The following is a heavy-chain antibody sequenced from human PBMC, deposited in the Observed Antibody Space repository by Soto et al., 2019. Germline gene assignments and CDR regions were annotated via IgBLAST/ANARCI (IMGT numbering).Heavy chain of an antibody. J-gene: IGHJ3*02. Sequence: GGSLRLSCAASGFTFSSYAMSWVRQAPGKGLEWVSAISGSGGSTYYADSVKGRFTISRDNSKNTLYLQMNSLRAEDTAVYYCAKDDPPDTVVVAATPYAFDIWGQGTMVTVSS. CDR1: GFTFSSYA. CDR3: AKDDPPDTVVVAATPYAFDI. V-gene: IGHV3-23*01. D-gene: IGHD2-15*01. CDR2: ISGSGGST.